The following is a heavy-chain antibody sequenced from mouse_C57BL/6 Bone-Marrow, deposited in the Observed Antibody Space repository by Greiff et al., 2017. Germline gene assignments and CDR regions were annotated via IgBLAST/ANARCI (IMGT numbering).Heavy chain of an antibody. CDR2: IDPSDTYT. J-gene: IGHJ2*02. V-gene: IGHV1-50*01. D-gene: IGHD2-1*01. CDR3: ATEDFYYGNYPLDY. CDR1: GYTFTSYW. Sequence: QVQLQQPGAELVKPGASVKLSCKASGYTFTSYWMQWVKQRPGQGLEWIGEIDPSDTYTNYNQKFKGKATLTVDTSSSTAYMQLSSLTSEDSAVYYCATEDFYYGNYPLDYWGQGTSLTVSS.